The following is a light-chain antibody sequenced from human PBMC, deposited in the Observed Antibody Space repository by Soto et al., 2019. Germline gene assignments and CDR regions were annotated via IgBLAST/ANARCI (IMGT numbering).Light chain of an antibody. CDR1: NNDFGGYNF. Sequence: QSVLTQPRSVSGSPGQAVTISCTGTNNDFGGYNFVSWYQQQPGKAPKLMIYDVTKRPSGVPDRFSGSKSGNTASLTISGLQADDDADYYCSSYAGSYTLVFGGGTQLTVL. CDR3: SSYAGSYTLV. CDR2: DVT. J-gene: IGLJ3*02. V-gene: IGLV2-11*01.